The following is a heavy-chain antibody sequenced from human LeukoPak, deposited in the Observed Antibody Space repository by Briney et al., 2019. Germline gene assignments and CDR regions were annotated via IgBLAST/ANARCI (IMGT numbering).Heavy chain of an antibody. Sequence: GGSLRLSCAASGFTFSSYAMSWVRLAPGKGLEWVSAISGSGGSTYYADSVKGRFTISRDNSKNTLYLQMNSLRAEDTAVYYCATRPIFMVARRGYWGQGTLVTVSS. CDR3: ATRPIFMVARRGY. J-gene: IGHJ4*02. D-gene: IGHD5-12*01. V-gene: IGHV3-23*01. CDR1: GFTFSSYA. CDR2: ISGSGGST.